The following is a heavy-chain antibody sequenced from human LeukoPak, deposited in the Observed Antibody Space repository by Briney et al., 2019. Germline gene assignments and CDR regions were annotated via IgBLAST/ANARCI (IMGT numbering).Heavy chain of an antibody. Sequence: SETLSLTCTVSGGSISSYYWSWIRQPPGKGLEWIGYIYYRGSTNYNPSLKSRVTISVDTSKNQFSLKLSSVTAADTAVYYCARRFMVRGFDPWGQGTLVTVSS. V-gene: IGHV4-59*08. D-gene: IGHD3-10*01. J-gene: IGHJ5*02. CDR3: ARRFMVRGFDP. CDR1: GGSISSYY. CDR2: IYYRGST.